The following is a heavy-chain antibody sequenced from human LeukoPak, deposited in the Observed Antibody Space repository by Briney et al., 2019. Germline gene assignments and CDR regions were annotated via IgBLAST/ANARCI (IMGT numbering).Heavy chain of an antibody. CDR1: GGSISSGGYS. CDR2: IYYSGST. V-gene: IGHV4-30-4*07. CDR3: ARRPIMVRGVVIIRRLNWFDP. J-gene: IGHJ5*02. Sequence: SETLSLTCAVSGGSISSGGYSWSWIRQPPGKGLEWIGYIYYSGSTYYNPSLKSRVTISVDTSKNQFSLKLSSVTAADTAVYYCARRPIMVRGVVIIRRLNWFDPWGQGTLVTVSS. D-gene: IGHD3-10*01.